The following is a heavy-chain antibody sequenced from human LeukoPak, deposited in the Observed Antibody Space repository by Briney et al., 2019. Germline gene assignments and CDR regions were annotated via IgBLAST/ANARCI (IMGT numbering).Heavy chain of an antibody. CDR1: GGSISSSNW. CDR3: ARSFNPHSYGPHFDY. V-gene: IGHV4-4*02. D-gene: IGHD5-18*01. J-gene: IGHJ4*02. CDR2: IYHSGST. Sequence: SETLSLTCAVSGGSISSSNWWSWVRQPPGKGLEWIGEIYHSGSTNYNPSLKSRVTISVDKSKNQFSLKLSSVTAADTAIYYCARSFNPHSYGPHFDYWGLGTLVTVSS.